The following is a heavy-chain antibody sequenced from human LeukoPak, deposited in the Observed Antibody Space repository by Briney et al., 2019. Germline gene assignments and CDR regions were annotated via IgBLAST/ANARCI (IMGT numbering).Heavy chain of an antibody. CDR3: AREAAGTLL. D-gene: IGHD6-13*01. Sequence: ASVKVSCKASGYTFTGYYMHWVRQAPGQGLEWMGWINPNSGGTNYAQKFQGRVTMTRDTSTSTVYMELSSLRSEDTAVYYCAREAAGTLLWGQGTLVTVSS. CDR2: INPNSGGT. J-gene: IGHJ4*02. CDR1: GYTFTGYY. V-gene: IGHV1-2*02.